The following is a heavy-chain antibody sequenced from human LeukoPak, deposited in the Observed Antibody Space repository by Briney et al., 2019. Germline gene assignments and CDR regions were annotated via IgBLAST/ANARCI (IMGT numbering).Heavy chain of an antibody. V-gene: IGHV3-21*01. J-gene: IGHJ3*02. D-gene: IGHD1-1*01. Sequence: GGSLRLSCAASGFTFSSYSMNWVRQAPGKGLEWVSSISSSSSYIYYADSVKGRFTISRDNAKNSLYLQMNSLRAEDTSVYYCARGYLHDAFDIWGQGTMVTVSS. CDR1: GFTFSSYS. CDR2: ISSSSSYI. CDR3: ARGYLHDAFDI.